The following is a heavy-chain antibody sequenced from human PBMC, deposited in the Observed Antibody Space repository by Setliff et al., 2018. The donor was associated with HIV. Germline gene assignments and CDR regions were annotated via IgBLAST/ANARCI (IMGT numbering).Heavy chain of an antibody. CDR1: GGSISGFY. CDR2: IYASIKSA. Sequence: LSLTCTVSGGSISGFYWSWFRQPAGKGLEWIGRIYASIKSANYNPSLKSRTTISVDTSKNEFSLKLSSVTAADTAVYYCARMGAARPLYYYGMDVWGRGTTVTVSS. V-gene: IGHV4-4*07. D-gene: IGHD6-6*01. CDR3: ARMGAARPLYYYGMDV. J-gene: IGHJ6*02.